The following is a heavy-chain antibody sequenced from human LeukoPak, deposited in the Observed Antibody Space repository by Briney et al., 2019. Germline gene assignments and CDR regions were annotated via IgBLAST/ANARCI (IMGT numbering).Heavy chain of an antibody. CDR3: ARHRAGGHYYDSSGYYRDSGAFDI. D-gene: IGHD3-22*01. CDR1: GGSFSGYY. V-gene: IGHV4-59*08. CDR2: IYYSGST. J-gene: IGHJ3*02. Sequence: SETLSLTCAVYGGSFSGYYWSWIRQPPGKGLEWIGYIYYSGSTNYNPSLKSRVTISVDTSKNQFSLKLSSVTAADTAVYYCARHRAGGHYYDSSGYYRDSGAFDIWGQGTMVTVSS.